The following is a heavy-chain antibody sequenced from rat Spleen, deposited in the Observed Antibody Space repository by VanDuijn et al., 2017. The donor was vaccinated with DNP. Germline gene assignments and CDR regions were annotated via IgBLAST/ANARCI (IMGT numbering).Heavy chain of an antibody. CDR3: ASLNNYNWFAY. J-gene: IGHJ3*01. V-gene: IGHV5-25*01. D-gene: IGHD1-10*01. Sequence: EVQLVESGGGLVQPGGSLKLSCAASGFIFSNYDMAWVRQAPTKGLEWVASISPGGGGTDYGDSVKGRFTISRDNAKSTLYLQMNSLRSEDMATYYCASLNNYNWFAYWGQGTLVTVSS. CDR2: ISPGGGGT. CDR1: GFIFSNYD.